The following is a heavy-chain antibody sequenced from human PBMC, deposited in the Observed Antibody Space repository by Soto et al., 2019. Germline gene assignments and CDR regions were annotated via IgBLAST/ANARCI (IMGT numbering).Heavy chain of an antibody. CDR1: GFTFSSYT. D-gene: IGHD3-10*02. CDR3: AKGFYVASSLYYFDN. Sequence: GGSLRLSCAASGFTFSSYTMNWVRQTPGKGLERVSGISGSGGSTFYADSVKGRFTISRDNSKNTLYLQMNSLRAEDTAVYYCAKGFYVASSLYYFDNWGQGAVVTVSS. CDR2: ISGSGGST. V-gene: IGHV3-23*01. J-gene: IGHJ4*02.